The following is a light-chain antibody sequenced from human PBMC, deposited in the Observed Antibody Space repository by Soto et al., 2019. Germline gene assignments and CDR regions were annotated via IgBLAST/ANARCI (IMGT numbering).Light chain of an antibody. V-gene: IGLV1-40*01. J-gene: IGLJ1*01. Sequence: QSVLTQPPSVSGAPGQRVTNSCTGSRSNIGAGYDVHWYQQLPGTAPKLLIYGNSNRPSGVPDRFSGSKSGTSASLAITGLQAEDEADYYCQSYDSSLSGSYVFGTGTKVTVL. CDR3: QSYDSSLSGSYV. CDR1: RSNIGAGYD. CDR2: GNS.